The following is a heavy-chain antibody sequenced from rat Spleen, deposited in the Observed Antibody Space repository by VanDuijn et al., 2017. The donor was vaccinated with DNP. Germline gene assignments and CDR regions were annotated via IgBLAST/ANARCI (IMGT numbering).Heavy chain of an antibody. V-gene: IGHV3-3*01. CDR1: GFSITSSYR. CDR2: INSAGNT. CDR3: ARWPGYNPPYAMDA. Sequence: EVQLRESGPGLVKPSQSLSLACSVTGFSITSSYRWNWIRKFPGNKLEWMGSINSAGNTNYNPSLKSRISITRDTSKNQFFLQVNSVNTEDTATYYCARWPGYNPPYAMDAWGQGVMVTVSS. D-gene: IGHD1-4*01. J-gene: IGHJ2*01.